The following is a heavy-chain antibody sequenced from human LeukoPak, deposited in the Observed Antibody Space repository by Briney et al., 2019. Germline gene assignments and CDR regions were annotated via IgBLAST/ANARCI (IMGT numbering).Heavy chain of an antibody. CDR3: ARGVGATTSTPGDY. CDR2: ISSSSSTI. CDR1: GFTFSSYS. D-gene: IGHD1-26*01. Sequence: GGSLRLSCAASGFTFSSYSMNWVRQAPGKGLEWVSYISSSSSTIYYADSVKGRFTISRDNAKNSLYLQMSSLRAEDTAVYYCARGVGATTSTPGDYWGQGTLVTVSS. J-gene: IGHJ4*02. V-gene: IGHV3-48*01.